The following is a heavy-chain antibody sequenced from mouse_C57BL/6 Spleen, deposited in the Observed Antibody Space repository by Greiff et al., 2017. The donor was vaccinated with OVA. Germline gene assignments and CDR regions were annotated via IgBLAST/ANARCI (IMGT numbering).Heavy chain of an antibody. CDR2: IDPSDSYT. D-gene: IGHD6-2*01. CDR3: ARDAGELLKSFDD. Sequence: QVQLQQPGAELVKPGASVKLSCKASGYTFTSYWMQWVKQRPGQGLEWIGEIDPSDSYTNYNQKFKGKATLTVDTSSSTAYMQLSSLTSEDSAVYYCARDAGELLKSFDDWGQGTTLTVSS. CDR1: GYTFTSYW. J-gene: IGHJ2*01. V-gene: IGHV1-50*01.